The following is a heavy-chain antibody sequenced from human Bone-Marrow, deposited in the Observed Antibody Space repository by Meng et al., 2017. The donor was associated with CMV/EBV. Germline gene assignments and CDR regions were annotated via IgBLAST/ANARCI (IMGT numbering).Heavy chain of an antibody. CDR3: ASESATYLGGRIYYHGMDV. J-gene: IGHJ6*02. Sequence: SETLSLTCAVYGGSFSGYYWSWIRQPPGKGLEWIGEINHSGSTYYNPSLKSRVTISVDKSKNQFSLRLTSVTAADTAVYYCASESATYLGGRIYYHGMDVWGQGTTVTVSS. D-gene: IGHD1-26*01. CDR1: GGSFSGYY. V-gene: IGHV4-34*01. CDR2: INHSGST.